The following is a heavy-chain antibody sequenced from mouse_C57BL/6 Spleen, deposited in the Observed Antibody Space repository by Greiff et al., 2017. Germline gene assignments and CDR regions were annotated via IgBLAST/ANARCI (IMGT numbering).Heavy chain of an antibody. CDR2: IHPSDSDT. CDR1: GYTFTSYW. CDR3: ALYYDYDERDWYFDV. J-gene: IGHJ1*03. Sequence: QVQLKQPGAELVKPGASVKVSCKASGYTFTSYWMHWVKQRPGQGLEWIGRIHPSDSDTNYNQKFKGKATLTVDKSSSTAYMQLSSLTSEDSAVYYCALYYDYDERDWYFDVWGTGTTVTVSS. V-gene: IGHV1-74*01. D-gene: IGHD2-4*01.